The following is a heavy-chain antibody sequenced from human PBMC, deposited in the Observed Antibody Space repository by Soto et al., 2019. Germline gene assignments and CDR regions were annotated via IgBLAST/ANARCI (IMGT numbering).Heavy chain of an antibody. J-gene: IGHJ5*02. CDR2: IDKSGST. D-gene: IGHD2-2*02. CDR1: GYSIDRYY. Sequence: PSETLSLTCSVSGYSIDRYYWSWIRQAPGQGLEWIGYIDKSGSTNYNPSVKGRATISVDTLRNQFSLKLSSVSAADTAMYYCARVGGYGISVYCYTDVGWCEPWGQGTLVTVS. CDR3: ARVGGYGISVYCYTDVGWCEP. V-gene: IGHV4-59*01.